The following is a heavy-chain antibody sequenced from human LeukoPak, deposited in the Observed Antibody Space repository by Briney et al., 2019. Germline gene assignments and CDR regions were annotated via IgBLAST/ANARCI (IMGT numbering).Heavy chain of an antibody. D-gene: IGHD2-2*01. CDR1: GYTFTGYY. CDR3: AREVVPAARGFTAIDY. CDR2: INPNSGGT. V-gene: IGHV1-2*02. Sequence: ASVKVSCKASGYTFTGYYMHWVRQAPGQGLEWMGWINPNSGGTNYAQKFQGRVTITRDTSIGTAYMELSRLKSDDTAVYYCAREVVPAARGFTAIDYWGQGTLVTVSS. J-gene: IGHJ4*02.